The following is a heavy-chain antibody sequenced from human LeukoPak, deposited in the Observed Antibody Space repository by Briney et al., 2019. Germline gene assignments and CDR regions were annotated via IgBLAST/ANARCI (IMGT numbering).Heavy chain of an antibody. Sequence: GGSLRLSCAASGFTFSSYWMSWVRQAPGKGLEWVANIKQDGREKYYVDSVKGRFTISRDNAKNSLCLQMNSLRVEDTAVYYCASRIVGTPDSFDYWGQGTLVTVSS. V-gene: IGHV3-7*01. J-gene: IGHJ4*02. D-gene: IGHD1-26*01. CDR2: IKQDGREK. CDR3: ASRIVGTPDSFDY. CDR1: GFTFSSYW.